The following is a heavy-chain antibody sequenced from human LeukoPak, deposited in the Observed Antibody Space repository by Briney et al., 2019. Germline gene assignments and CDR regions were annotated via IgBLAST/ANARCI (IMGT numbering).Heavy chain of an antibody. D-gene: IGHD6-19*01. CDR3: AKGRSGWYVFDY. CDR2: ITGIGGST. V-gene: IGHV3-23*01. CDR1: GFTFSSYA. Sequence: PGGSLRLSCAASGFTFSSYAMSWVRQAPGKGLEWVSAITGIGGSTYYAGSVKGRFTISRDNSKNTLYLQMNGLAAEDTAIYYCAKGRSGWYVFDYWGQGTLVTVSS. J-gene: IGHJ4*02.